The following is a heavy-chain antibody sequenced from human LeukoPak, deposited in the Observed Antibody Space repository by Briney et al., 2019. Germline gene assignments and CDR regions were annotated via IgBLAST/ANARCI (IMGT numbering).Heavy chain of an antibody. J-gene: IGHJ4*02. CDR3: ARVSVGATMLAYFDY. CDR2: INPSGGIT. V-gene: IGHV1-46*02. D-gene: IGHD1-26*01. Sequence: ASVKVSCKASGYTFNTYGITWVRQAPGQGLEWMGIINPSGGITNYAQKFQGRVTMTRDMSTSTVYMELSSLRSEDTAVYYCARVSVGATMLAYFDYWGQGTLVTVSS. CDR1: GYTFNTYG.